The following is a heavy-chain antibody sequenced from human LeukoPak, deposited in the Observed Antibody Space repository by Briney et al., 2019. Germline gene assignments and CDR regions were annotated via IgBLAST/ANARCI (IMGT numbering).Heavy chain of an antibody. V-gene: IGHV3-30-3*01. D-gene: IGHD6-13*01. CDR1: GFTFSSYA. Sequence: PGGSLRLSCAASGFTFSSYAMHWVRQAPGKGLEWVAVISYDGSNKYYADSVKGRFTISRDNSKNTLYLQMNSLRAEDTAVYYCASIASSSWGRPKQFDYWGQGTLVTVSS. J-gene: IGHJ4*02. CDR2: ISYDGSNK. CDR3: ASIASSSWGRPKQFDY.